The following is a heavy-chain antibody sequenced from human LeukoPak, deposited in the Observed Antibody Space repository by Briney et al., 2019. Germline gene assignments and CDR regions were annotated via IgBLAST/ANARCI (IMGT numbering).Heavy chain of an antibody. J-gene: IGHJ4*02. D-gene: IGHD3-22*01. Sequence: GRSLRLSCAASGFTFSSYSMSWVRQAPGKGLEWVSSISSSSSYIYYADSVKGRFTISRDNAKNSLYLQMNSLRAEDTAVYYCAVNSSGYYNFYWGQVTLVTVSS. CDR3: AVNSSGYYNFY. CDR2: ISSSSSYI. CDR1: GFTFSSYS. V-gene: IGHV3-21*01.